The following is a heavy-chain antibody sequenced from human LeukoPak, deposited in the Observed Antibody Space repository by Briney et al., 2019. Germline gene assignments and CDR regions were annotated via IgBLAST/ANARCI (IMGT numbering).Heavy chain of an antibody. CDR1: GYTFTSYG. CDR3: ARSRGDYDFWSGYFGDYYYYYMDV. Sequence: ASVKVSCKASGYTFTSYGISWVRQAPGQGLEWMGWINPNSGGTNYAQKFQGRVTMTRDTSISTAYMELSRLRSDDTAVYYCARSRGDYDFWSGYFGDYYYYYMDVWGKGTTVTVSS. CDR2: INPNSGGT. D-gene: IGHD3-3*01. J-gene: IGHJ6*03. V-gene: IGHV1-2*02.